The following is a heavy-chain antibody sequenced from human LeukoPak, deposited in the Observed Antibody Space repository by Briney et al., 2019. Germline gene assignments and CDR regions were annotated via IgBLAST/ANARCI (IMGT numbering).Heavy chain of an antibody. Sequence: ASVKVSCKASGYTFTSYAMHWVRQAAGQRLEWRGWINAGNGNTKYSQKFQGRVTITRDTSASTAYMELSSLRSEDTAVYYCARQPLQWLVPGWFDPWGQGTLVTVSS. CDR1: GYTFTSYA. CDR2: INAGNGNT. CDR3: ARQPLQWLVPGWFDP. J-gene: IGHJ5*02. V-gene: IGHV1-3*01. D-gene: IGHD6-19*01.